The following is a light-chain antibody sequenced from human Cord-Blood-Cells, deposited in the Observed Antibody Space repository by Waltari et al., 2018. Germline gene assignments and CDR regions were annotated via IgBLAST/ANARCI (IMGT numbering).Light chain of an antibody. Sequence: DIVLTQSPATLSLSPEERVTLSCRASQSVSSYLAWYQQKPGQAPRLLIYDASNRATGIPARFSGSGSGTDFTLTISSLEPEDFAVYYCQQRSNWLTFGQGTKVEIK. CDR3: QQRSNWLT. CDR1: QSVSSY. V-gene: IGKV3-11*01. CDR2: DAS. J-gene: IGKJ1*01.